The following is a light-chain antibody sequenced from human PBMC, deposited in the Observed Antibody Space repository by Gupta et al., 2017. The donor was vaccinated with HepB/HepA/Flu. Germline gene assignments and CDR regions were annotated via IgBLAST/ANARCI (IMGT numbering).Light chain of an antibody. J-gene: IGKJ3*01. CDR2: AAS. CDR1: QGISSY. Sequence: DIQLTQSPSFLSASVGDRVTITCRASQGISSYLAWYQQKPGKAPTLLIYAASTLQSGVPSRFSGSGSWTEFTLTISSLQPEDFATYYCQQLNSDLPCTFGPGTKVDIK. V-gene: IGKV1-9*01. CDR3: QQLNSDLPCT.